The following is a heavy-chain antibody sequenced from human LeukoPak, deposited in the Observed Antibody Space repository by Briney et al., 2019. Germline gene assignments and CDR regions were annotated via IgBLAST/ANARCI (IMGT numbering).Heavy chain of an antibody. Sequence: ASVKVSCKASGYTFTGYYMHWVRQAPGQGLEWMGWINPNSGGTDYAQKFQGRVTMTRDTSISTAYMELSRLRSDDTAVYYCASGRDYGDERGAFDIWGQGTMVTVSS. D-gene: IGHD4-17*01. CDR2: INPNSGGT. V-gene: IGHV1-2*02. CDR1: GYTFTGYY. J-gene: IGHJ3*02. CDR3: ASGRDYGDERGAFDI.